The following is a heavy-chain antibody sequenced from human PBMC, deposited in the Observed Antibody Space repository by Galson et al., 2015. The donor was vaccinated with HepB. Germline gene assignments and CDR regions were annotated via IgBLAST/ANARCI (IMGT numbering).Heavy chain of an antibody. CDR2: MNPNSGNT. D-gene: IGHD6-19*01. CDR1: GYTFSSYD. V-gene: IGHV1-8*01. Sequence: SGYTFSSYDINWVRQATGQRLEWMGWMNPNSGNTGYAQKFQGRVTMTRNTSISAAYMELSSLTSEDTAVYYCARGRRDTAVAAPAAVLLDYWGQGILVTVSS. CDR3: ARGRRDTAVAAPAAVLLDY. J-gene: IGHJ4*02.